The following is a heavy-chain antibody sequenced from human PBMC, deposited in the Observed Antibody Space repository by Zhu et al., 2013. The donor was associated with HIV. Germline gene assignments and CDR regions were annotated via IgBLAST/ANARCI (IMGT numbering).Heavy chain of an antibody. Sequence: QVQLVQSGAEVKKPGASVKVSYKASGYTFTSYAMHWVRQAPGQRLEWMGWINAGNGNTKYSQKFQGRVTITRDTSASTAYMELSSLRSEDTAVYYCARGMIGQQLDRRAFDYWGQGTLVTVSS. CDR1: GYTFTSYA. V-gene: IGHV1-3*01. CDR2: INAGNGNT. CDR3: ARGMIGQQLDRRAFDY. D-gene: IGHD6-13*01. J-gene: IGHJ4*02.